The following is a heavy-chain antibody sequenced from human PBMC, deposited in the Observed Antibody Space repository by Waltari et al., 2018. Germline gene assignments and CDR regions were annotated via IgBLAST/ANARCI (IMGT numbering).Heavy chain of an antibody. CDR1: GGSFSGYY. J-gene: IGHJ3*02. Sequence: QVQLQQWGAGLLKPSETLYLTCAVHGGSFSGYYWSWIRQPPGKGLEWIGEINHSGSTNYNPSLKSRVTISVDTSKNQFSLKLSSVTAADTAVYYCARAWISLILGATSAFDIWGQGTMVTVS. D-gene: IGHD1-26*01. CDR2: INHSGST. V-gene: IGHV4-34*01. CDR3: ARAWISLILGATSAFDI.